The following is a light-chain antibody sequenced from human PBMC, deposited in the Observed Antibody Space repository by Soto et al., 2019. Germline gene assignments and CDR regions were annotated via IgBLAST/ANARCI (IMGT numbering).Light chain of an antibody. J-gene: IGLJ3*02. V-gene: IGLV4-60*02. CDR3: ETWDSYTPGV. CDR1: SGHSSYG. CDR2: LEGSGNY. Sequence: QSVLTQSSSASASLGSSVKVTCTLSSGHSSYGIAWHQQQPGKAPRYLMKLEGSGNYNKGSGIPDRFSGSSSGADRYLTISNLQFEDEADYYCETWDSYTPGVFGGGTKLTVL.